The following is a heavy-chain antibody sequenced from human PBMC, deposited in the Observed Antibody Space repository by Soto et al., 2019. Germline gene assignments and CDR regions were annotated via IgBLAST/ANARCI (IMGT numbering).Heavy chain of an antibody. Sequence: GASVTVCWKASGYGFASCGVSWVRQAPGRGLEWMGWISVFSGNTNYAQKLQGRVTMTTDTSTSTAYMELRSLRSDDTAVYYCARVYYGSGPDYWGQGTLVTVSS. D-gene: IGHD3-10*01. V-gene: IGHV1-18*01. CDR2: ISVFSGNT. CDR3: ARVYYGSGPDY. J-gene: IGHJ4*02. CDR1: GYGFASCG.